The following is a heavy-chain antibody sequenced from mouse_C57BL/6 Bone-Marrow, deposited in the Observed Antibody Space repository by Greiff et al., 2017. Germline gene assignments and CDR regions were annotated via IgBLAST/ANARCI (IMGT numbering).Heavy chain of an antibody. CDR3: ATDGYYCCFAY. D-gene: IGHD2-3*01. V-gene: IGHV1-19*01. CDR1: GYTFTDYY. J-gene: IGHJ3*01. Sequence: EVQLQESGPVLVKPGASVKMSCKASGYTFTDYYMNWVKQSHGKSLEWIGVINPYNGGTSYNQKFKGKATLTVDKSSSTAYMELNSLTSADSAVYYCATDGYYCCFAYGGQGTRVTVSA. CDR2: INPYNGGT.